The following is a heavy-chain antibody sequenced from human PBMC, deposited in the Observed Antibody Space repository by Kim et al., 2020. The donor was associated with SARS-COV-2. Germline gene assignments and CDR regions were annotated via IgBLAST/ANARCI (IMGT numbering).Heavy chain of an antibody. CDR2: ISSSSSTI. Sequence: GGSLRLSCAASGFTFSSYSMNWVRQAPGKGLEWVSYISSSSSTIYYADSVKGRFTISRDNAKNSLYLQMNSLRDEDTAVYYCAREEGYYDILTGYYSLYSFDYWGQGTLVTVSS. V-gene: IGHV3-48*02. D-gene: IGHD3-9*01. J-gene: IGHJ4*02. CDR3: AREEGYYDILTGYYSLYSFDY. CDR1: GFTFSSYS.